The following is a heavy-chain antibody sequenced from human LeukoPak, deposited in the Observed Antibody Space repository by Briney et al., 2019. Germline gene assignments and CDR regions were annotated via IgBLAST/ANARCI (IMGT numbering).Heavy chain of an antibody. V-gene: IGHV3-48*01. D-gene: IGHD3-22*01. CDR3: AKVRPPVYYYDSSGYSPQDY. Sequence: HPGGSLRLSCAASGFTFSSYNMHWVRQAPGKGLEWVSYITSSGSTIYYADSVKGRFTISRDNAKNSLYLQMNSLRAEDTAVYYCAKVRPPVYYYDSSGYSPQDYWGQGTLVTVSS. J-gene: IGHJ4*02. CDR1: GFTFSSYN. CDR2: ITSSGSTI.